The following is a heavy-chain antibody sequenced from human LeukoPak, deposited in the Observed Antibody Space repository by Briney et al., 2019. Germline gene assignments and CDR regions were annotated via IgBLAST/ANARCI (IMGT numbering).Heavy chain of an antibody. D-gene: IGHD3-22*01. V-gene: IGHV1-2*02. Sequence: ASVKVSCKASGYTFTGYYMQWVRQAPGQGLEWMGWINPNSGGTNYAQKFQGRVTMTRDTSISTAYMELSRLRSDDTAVYYCARDPKVTYYYDSSGYYDYWGQGTLVTVSS. CDR2: INPNSGGT. CDR1: GYTFTGYY. J-gene: IGHJ4*02. CDR3: ARDPKVTYYYDSSGYYDY.